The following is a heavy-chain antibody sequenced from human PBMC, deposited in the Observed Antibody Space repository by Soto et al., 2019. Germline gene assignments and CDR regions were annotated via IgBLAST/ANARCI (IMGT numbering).Heavy chain of an antibody. CDR1: GFSFGRYA. D-gene: IGHD3-3*01. Sequence: PGGSLSLSCAASGFSFGRYALSWVRQAPGKGLEWVSTISGSDGKTFYADYVKGRFTISRDTSQNTLYLKMNSRGADDTAIYYCARWSYLDYWGQGTRVTGSA. V-gene: IGHV3-23*01. J-gene: IGHJ4*02. CDR2: ISGSDGKT. CDR3: ARWSYLDY.